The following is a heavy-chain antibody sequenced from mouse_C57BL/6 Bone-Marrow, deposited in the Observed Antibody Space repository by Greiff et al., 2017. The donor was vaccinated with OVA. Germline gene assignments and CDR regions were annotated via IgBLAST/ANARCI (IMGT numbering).Heavy chain of an antibody. J-gene: IGHJ1*03. V-gene: IGHV1-52*01. D-gene: IGHD1-1*01. CDR1: GYTFTSYW. Sequence: VQLQQPGAELVRPGSSVKLSCKASGYTFTSYWMHWVKQRPIQGLEWIGNIDPSDSETHYTQKFKDKATLTVDKSSSTAYMQLSSLTSEDSAVYYCARFITTVVEYFDVWGTGTTVTVSS. CDR2: IDPSDSET. CDR3: ARFITTVVEYFDV.